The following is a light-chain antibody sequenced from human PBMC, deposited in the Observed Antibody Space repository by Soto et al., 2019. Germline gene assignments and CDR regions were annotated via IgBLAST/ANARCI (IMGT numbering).Light chain of an antibody. J-gene: IGKJ1*01. CDR3: QHYKMYSPWT. V-gene: IGKV1-5*01. Sequence: IRLTQSASYLAASVGDGVNIXCRASQSLTTWFGWYQQTAGKAHKPLICDVSSLQSGVLSRFSGSGSGREFTLIISSLQPDDFATYYCQHYKMYSPWTFGQGTKVDIK. CDR1: QSLTTW. CDR2: DVS.